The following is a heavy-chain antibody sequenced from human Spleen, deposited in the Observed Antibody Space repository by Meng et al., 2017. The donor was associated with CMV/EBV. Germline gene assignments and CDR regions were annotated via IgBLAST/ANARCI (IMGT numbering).Heavy chain of an antibody. V-gene: IGHV2-5*01. D-gene: IGHD3-10*01. CDR3: AHVPDYYGSGSQILDY. CDR2: IYWHDGK. Sequence: SSLSTRRVGVGWIRQPPGTALEWLALIYWHDGKRYSPSLTSRLTITKDTSKNQVVLTMTNMDPVDTATYYCAHVPDYYGSGSQILDYWGQGTLVTVSS. CDR1: SSLSTRRVG. J-gene: IGHJ4*02.